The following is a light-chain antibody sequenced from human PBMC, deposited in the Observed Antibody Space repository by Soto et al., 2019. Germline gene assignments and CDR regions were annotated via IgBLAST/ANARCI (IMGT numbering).Light chain of an antibody. Sequence: EIVLTQSPGTLSLSPGERATLSCRASQSVSSSYLAWYQQKPGQATRLLIYGASSRATGIPERFSGSGSGTDFTLNISRLEPEDFAVYYCQQYDSSPLTFGGGTKVEIK. CDR2: GAS. V-gene: IGKV3-20*01. CDR1: QSVSSSY. J-gene: IGKJ4*01. CDR3: QQYDSSPLT.